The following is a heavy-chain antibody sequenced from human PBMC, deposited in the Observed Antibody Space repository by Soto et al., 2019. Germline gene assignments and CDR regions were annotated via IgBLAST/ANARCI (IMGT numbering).Heavy chain of an antibody. CDR1: GGSISSGGYY. V-gene: IGHV4-31*03. D-gene: IGHD1-7*01. Sequence: QVQLQESGPGLVKPSQTLSLTCTVSGGSISSGGYYWSWIRQHPGKGLEWIGYIYYSGSTYYNPSLKSRVTISVDTSKDQFSLKLSSVTAADTAGYYCARVSGGELRHDYWGQGTLVTVSS. J-gene: IGHJ4*02. CDR2: IYYSGST. CDR3: ARVSGGELRHDY.